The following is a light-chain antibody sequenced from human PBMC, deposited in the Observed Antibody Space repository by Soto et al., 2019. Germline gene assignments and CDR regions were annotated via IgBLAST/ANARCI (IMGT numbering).Light chain of an antibody. CDR2: AAS. CDR3: QKYDGVPLT. J-gene: IGKJ4*01. V-gene: IGKV1-27*01. Sequence: IQLTQYPSSLSASVGDRVTLTCRASQGISNYLAWYQQKPGKVPRLLIYAASTLHSGVPSRFSGSGSGTDFTLTITTLQPEDVATYYCQKYDGVPLTFGGGTKVDIK. CDR1: QGISNY.